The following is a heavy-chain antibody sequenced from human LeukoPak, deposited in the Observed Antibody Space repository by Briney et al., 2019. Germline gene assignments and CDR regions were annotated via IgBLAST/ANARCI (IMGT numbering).Heavy chain of an antibody. Sequence: SVKVSCKASGYTFTSYGISWVRQAPGQGLEWMGRIIPILGIANYAQKFQGRVTITADKSTSTAYMELSSLRSEDTAVYYCAREGCSGGSCYFTSYYYYGMDVWGQGTTVTVSS. CDR3: AREGCSGGSCYFTSYYYYGMDV. CDR1: GYTFTSYG. V-gene: IGHV1-69*04. J-gene: IGHJ6*02. CDR2: IIPILGIA. D-gene: IGHD2-15*01.